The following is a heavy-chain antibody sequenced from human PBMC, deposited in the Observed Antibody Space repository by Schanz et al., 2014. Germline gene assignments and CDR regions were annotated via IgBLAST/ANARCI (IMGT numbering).Heavy chain of an antibody. Sequence: QVQLQESGPGLVKPSQTLSLTCTVSGGSIRSGTYYWSWIRQPAGKALEWVGRVFPNGITNYNPSLKSRFPIPLDTPKTQFSLTLPSLTAADTAVYYCARDTTWRLDLWGRGTLVTVSS. V-gene: IGHV4-61*02. CDR3: ARDTTWRLDL. J-gene: IGHJ2*01. CDR2: VFPNGIT. D-gene: IGHD1-1*01. CDR1: GGSIRSGTYY.